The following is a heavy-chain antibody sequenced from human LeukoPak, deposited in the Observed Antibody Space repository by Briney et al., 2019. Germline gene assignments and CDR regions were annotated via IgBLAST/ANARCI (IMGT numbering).Heavy chain of an antibody. CDR3: ARGLPGYCSSTSCYYYYMDV. V-gene: IGHV1-8*01. CDR1: GYTFTSYD. CDR2: MNPNSGNT. D-gene: IGHD2-2*01. J-gene: IGHJ6*03. Sequence: ASVKVSCKASGYTFTSYDINWVRQATGQGLEWMGWMNPNSGNTGYAQKFQGRVTMTRNTSISTAYMELSSLRSEDTAVYYCARGLPGYCSSTSCYYYYMDVWGKGTTVTVSS.